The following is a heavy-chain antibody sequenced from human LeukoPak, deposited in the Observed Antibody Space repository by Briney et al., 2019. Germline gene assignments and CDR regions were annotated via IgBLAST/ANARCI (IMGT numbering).Heavy chain of an antibody. J-gene: IGHJ1*01. CDR1: GFTVTTNY. V-gene: IGHV3-53*01. Sequence: GGSLRLSCSASGFTVTTNYMSWVRQAPGKGLEWVSLIYSGGDTYYADSVMGRFSISRDNSKNTLYLQMNSLRAEDTAVYFCARVLDAKYFQHWGQGTLLTVSS. CDR2: IYSGGDT. CDR3: ARVLDAKYFQH. D-gene: IGHD3/OR15-3a*01.